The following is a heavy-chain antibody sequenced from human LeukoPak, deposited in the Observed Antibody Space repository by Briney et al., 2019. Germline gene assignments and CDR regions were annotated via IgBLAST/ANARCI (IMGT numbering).Heavy chain of an antibody. J-gene: IGHJ4*02. CDR3: AKENYYESSGYVDY. V-gene: IGHV3-30*18. D-gene: IGHD3-22*01. CDR2: ISNDGSNK. CDR1: GFTFSSYG. Sequence: GRSLRLSCAASGFTFSSYGMHWVRQAPGKGLEWVAVISNDGSNKHYADSVKGRFTISRDNSKNTLYLQMNSLRAEDTAVYYCAKENYYESSGYVDYWGQGTLVTVSS.